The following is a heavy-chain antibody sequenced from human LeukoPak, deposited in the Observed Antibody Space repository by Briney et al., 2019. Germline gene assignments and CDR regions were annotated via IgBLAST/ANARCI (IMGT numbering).Heavy chain of an antibody. D-gene: IGHD3-22*01. CDR1: GFTFSDYG. J-gene: IGHJ5*02. Sequence: GGSLRLSCAASGFTFSDYGMHWVRLAPGKGLEWEGVTSSDGSNKFYADSVKGRFTVSRDNSKNTLYLQMNSLRAEDTAVYYCARDNDPDYSSSPGWFDLWGQGTLVTVSS. CDR2: TSSDGSNK. V-gene: IGHV3-30*06. CDR3: ARDNDPDYSSSPGWFDL.